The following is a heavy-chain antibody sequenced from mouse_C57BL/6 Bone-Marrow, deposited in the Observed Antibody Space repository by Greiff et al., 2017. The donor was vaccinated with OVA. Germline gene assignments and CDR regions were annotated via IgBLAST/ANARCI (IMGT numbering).Heavy chain of an antibody. D-gene: IGHD1-1*01. CDR1: GSTFTRYW. Sequence: VQLQQPGAELVKPGASVKLSCKASGSTFTRYWMHWVKQRPGQGLEWIGMIHPNSGSTNYNEKFKSKATLTVDKSSSTAYMQLSSLTSEDSAVYYCARSPYYYGSSSDYWGQGTTLTVSS. CDR3: ARSPYYYGSSSDY. J-gene: IGHJ2*01. CDR2: IHPNSGST. V-gene: IGHV1-64*01.